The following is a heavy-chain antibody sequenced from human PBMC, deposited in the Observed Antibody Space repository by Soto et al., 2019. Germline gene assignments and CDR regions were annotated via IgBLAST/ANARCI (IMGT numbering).Heavy chain of an antibody. CDR2: IYYSGST. CDR1: GGSISSGDYY. J-gene: IGHJ5*02. V-gene: IGHV4-30-4*01. CDR3: ARERPDGARLDP. D-gene: IGHD6-6*01. Sequence: QVQLQESGPGLVKPSQTLSLTCTVSGGSISSGDYYWSWIRQPPGKGLEWIGYIYYSGSTYYNPSLKSRATIPVDTSKNQFSRKLSSVTAADTAVYYCARERPDGARLDPWGQGTLVTASS.